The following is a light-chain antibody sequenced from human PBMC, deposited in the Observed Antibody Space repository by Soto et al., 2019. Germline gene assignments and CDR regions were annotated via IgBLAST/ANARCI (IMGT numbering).Light chain of an antibody. CDR3: QQYNDYSWT. CDR2: GVS. CDR1: QSVSPY. Sequence: DIQMTQSPSSLSASVGDRVTITCRASQSVSPYLNWYSQKSGGAPKLLIQGVSKLEIGVPSRFSGSGSGTEFTLTISSLQPDDVAIYYCQQYNDYSWTFGQGTKVDIK. V-gene: IGKV1-5*01. J-gene: IGKJ1*01.